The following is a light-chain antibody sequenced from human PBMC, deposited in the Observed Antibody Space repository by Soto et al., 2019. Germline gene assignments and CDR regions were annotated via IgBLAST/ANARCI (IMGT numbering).Light chain of an antibody. CDR2: EVS. Sequence: QSALTQPASVSGSPGQSLTISCTGTSSDIGGYDFVSWYRQQPGKAPKLLIYEVSHRPSGVSSRFSASKSGNTASLTISGLQAEDEGDYYYSSYTISSTTVFGTGTKVTVL. V-gene: IGLV2-14*01. J-gene: IGLJ1*01. CDR3: SSYTISSTTV. CDR1: SSDIGGYDF.